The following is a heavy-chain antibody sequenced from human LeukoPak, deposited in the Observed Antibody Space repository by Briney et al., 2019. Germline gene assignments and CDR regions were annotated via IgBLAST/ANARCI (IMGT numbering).Heavy chain of an antibody. CDR1: GYSFTSFW. J-gene: IGHJ4*02. CDR3: ARTGPSSWYDY. V-gene: IGHV5-10-1*01. CDR2: IDPSDSYT. Sequence: GESLGISCKGFGYSFTSFWIRWVRQLPGKGLEWMGRIDPSDSYTNYSPSFQGHVTISSNKSISTAYLQWSSLKASDTAMYYCARTGPSSWYDYWGQGTLVTVSS. D-gene: IGHD6-13*01.